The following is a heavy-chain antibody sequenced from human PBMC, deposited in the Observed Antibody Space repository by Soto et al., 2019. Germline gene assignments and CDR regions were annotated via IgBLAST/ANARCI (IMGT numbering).Heavy chain of an antibody. CDR1: GFTFSNYW. J-gene: IGHJ4*02. V-gene: IGHV3-74*01. CDR2: MTGDETST. Sequence: EVQLVESGGGPAQFGGALGLSCAASGFTFSNYWMLWVRQVPGKGLVWVSGMTGDETSTGYANSVKSRFTIFRDNVKNTLYLQMNSLRAEDTAVYYCARGVSGYYGFDWWGQGTLVTVSS. CDR3: ARGVSGYYGFDW. D-gene: IGHD5-12*01.